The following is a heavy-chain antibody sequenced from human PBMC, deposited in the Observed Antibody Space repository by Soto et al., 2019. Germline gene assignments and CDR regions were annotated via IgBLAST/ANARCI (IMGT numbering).Heavy chain of an antibody. Sequence: PSETLSLTCTGSGDSITGGGYYWNWVRQLPGKGLEWIGCVYYTGTTYYNPSLKSRITISIDSSKNQFSLTLSSVTVADTALYICARGAPRGRGVPTYLHYWGQGTLVTVSS. CDR2: VYYTGTT. CDR1: GDSITGGGYY. CDR3: ARGAPRGRGVPTYLHY. J-gene: IGHJ4*02. V-gene: IGHV4-31*03. D-gene: IGHD3-10*01.